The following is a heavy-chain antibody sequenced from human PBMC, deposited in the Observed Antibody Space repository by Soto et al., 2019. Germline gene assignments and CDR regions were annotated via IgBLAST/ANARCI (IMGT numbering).Heavy chain of an antibody. CDR3: AKEGAVFWSGYLSGFLFYFDY. CDR1: GFTFSSYG. V-gene: IGHV3-30*18. J-gene: IGHJ4*02. D-gene: IGHD3-3*01. CDR2: ISYDGSNK. Sequence: GGSLRLSCAASGFTFSSYGMHWVRQAPGKGLEWVAVISYDGSNKYYADSVKGRFTISRDNSKNTLYLQMNSLRAEDTAVYYCAKEGAVFWSGYLSGFLFYFDYWGQGTLVTVSS.